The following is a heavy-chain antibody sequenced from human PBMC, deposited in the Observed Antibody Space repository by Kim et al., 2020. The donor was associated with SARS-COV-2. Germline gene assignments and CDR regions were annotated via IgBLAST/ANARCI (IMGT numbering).Heavy chain of an antibody. CDR1: GFIFSNYA. J-gene: IGHJ4*02. CDR3: AKRAATGAGPYYYDS. CDR2: IGAGHDA. Sequence: GGSLRLSCAVSGFIFSNYAMSWVRQVPGKGLEWVAGIGAGHDAYYADSVRGRFTISRDHFDNTLYLQMNYLRADDAAVYHCAKRAATGAGPYYYDSWGQG. V-gene: IGHV3-23*01. D-gene: IGHD2-15*01.